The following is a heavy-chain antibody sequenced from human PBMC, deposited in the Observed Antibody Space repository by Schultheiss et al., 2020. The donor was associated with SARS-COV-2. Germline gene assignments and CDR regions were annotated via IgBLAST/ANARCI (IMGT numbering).Heavy chain of an antibody. J-gene: IGHJ4*02. CDR1: GFTFSNAW. CDR3: AKDRRAVAGTLVRGASFGD. V-gene: IGHV3-23*01. D-gene: IGHD6-19*01. Sequence: GGSLRLSCAASGFTFSNAWMSWVRQAPGKGLEWVSAISGSGSSTYYADFVKGRFTISRDNSKNTLHLQMNSLRAEDTAVYYCAKDRRAVAGTLVRGASFGDWGQGTLVTVSS. CDR2: ISGSGSST.